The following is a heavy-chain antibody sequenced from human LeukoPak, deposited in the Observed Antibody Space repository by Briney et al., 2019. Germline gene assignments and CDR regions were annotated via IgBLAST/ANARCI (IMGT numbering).Heavy chain of an antibody. J-gene: IGHJ6*03. CDR3: ARVLRYCSGGNCYSGGLGYMDV. Sequence: AGGSLRLSCAASGFTFSDYNMRWIRQAPGKGLEWVSSISRSGSTKYYADSVKGRFTISRDNAKNSLFLQMNSLRAEDTAVYYCARVLRYCSGGNCYSGGLGYMDVWGKGTTVTISS. CDR2: ISRSGSTK. V-gene: IGHV3-11*01. D-gene: IGHD2-15*01. CDR1: GFTFSDYN.